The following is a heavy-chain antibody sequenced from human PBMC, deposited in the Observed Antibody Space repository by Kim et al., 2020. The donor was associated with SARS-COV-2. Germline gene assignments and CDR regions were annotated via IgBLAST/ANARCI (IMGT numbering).Heavy chain of an antibody. J-gene: IGHJ6*02. Sequence: QKFQERVTITRDMSTSTAYMELSSLGSEDTAVYYCAAEEQLVFGSYGMDVWGQGTTVTVSS. V-gene: IGHV1-58*01. D-gene: IGHD6-13*01. CDR3: AAEEQLVFGSYGMDV.